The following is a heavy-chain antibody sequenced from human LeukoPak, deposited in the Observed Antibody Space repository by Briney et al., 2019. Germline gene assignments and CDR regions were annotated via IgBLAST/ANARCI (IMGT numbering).Heavy chain of an antibody. CDR1: GASTTNSRYY. CDR2: VSYKGVT. CDR3: ATLTMSGLGIIPPAS. V-gene: IGHV4-39*01. D-gene: IGHD3/OR15-3a*01. Sequence: PSETLSLTCSVSGASTTNSRYYWVWIRQPPGKGLEWIGSVSYKGVTYYGPSFRSRIAISIDTSRDQFSLSLASVTAADTAVYYCATLTMSGLGIIPPASWGQGTLVTVSS. J-gene: IGHJ5*02.